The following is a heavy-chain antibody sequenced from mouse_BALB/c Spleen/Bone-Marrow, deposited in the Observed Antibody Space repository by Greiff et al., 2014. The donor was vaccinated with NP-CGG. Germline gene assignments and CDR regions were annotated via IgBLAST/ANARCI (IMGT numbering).Heavy chain of an antibody. J-gene: IGHJ3*01. CDR3: ARLYGNYAWFAY. D-gene: IGHD2-10*02. CDR2: INPYNGGT. V-gene: IGHV1-18*01. Sequence: DVKLQESGPELVKPGASMKISCKASGYSFTGYTMNWVKQSHGKNLEWIGLINPYNGGTSYNQKFKGKATLTVDKSSSTAYMELLSLTSEDSAVYYCARLYGNYAWFAYWGQGTLVTVSA. CDR1: GYSFTGYT.